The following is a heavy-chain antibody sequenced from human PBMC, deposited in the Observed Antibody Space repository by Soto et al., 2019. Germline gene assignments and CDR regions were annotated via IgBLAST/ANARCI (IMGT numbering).Heavy chain of an antibody. D-gene: IGHD4-4*01. CDR2: IIPIFGTA. V-gene: IGHV1-69*13. Sequence: GASVKVSCKASGGTFSSYAISWVRQAPGQGLEWMGGIIPIFGTANYAQKFQGRVTITADESTSTAYMELSSLRSEDTAVYYCARPLETTVTIYKYYYYGMDGWGQGTTVTVSS. J-gene: IGHJ6*02. CDR1: GGTFSSYA. CDR3: ARPLETTVTIYKYYYYGMDG.